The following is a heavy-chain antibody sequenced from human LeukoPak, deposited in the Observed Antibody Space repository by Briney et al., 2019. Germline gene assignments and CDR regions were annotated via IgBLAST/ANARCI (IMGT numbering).Heavy chain of an antibody. CDR1: GSSFTSYW. V-gene: IGHV5-51*01. D-gene: IGHD2-15*01. J-gene: IGHJ5*02. CDR2: IYPGDSDT. Sequence: GESLKISCKGSGSSFTSYWIGWVRPMAGKGLEWMGIIYPGDSDTRYSPSFQGQVTISADKSISTAYLQWSSLKASDTAMYYCARQLCSGGSCYDWFDPWGQGTLVTVSS. CDR3: ARQLCSGGSCYDWFDP.